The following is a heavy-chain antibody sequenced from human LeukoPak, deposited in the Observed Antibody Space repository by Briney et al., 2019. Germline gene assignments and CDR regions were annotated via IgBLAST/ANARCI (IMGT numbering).Heavy chain of an antibody. Sequence: GGSLRLSCAASGFTVSSNYMSWVRQAPGKGLEWVSVIYSGGSTYYADSVKGRFTISRDNSKNTLYLQMNSLRAEDTAVYYCARDRSSGWPPYFDYWGQGTLVTVSS. CDR2: IYSGGST. V-gene: IGHV3-66*01. CDR1: GFTVSSNY. J-gene: IGHJ4*02. CDR3: ARDRSSGWPPYFDY. D-gene: IGHD6-19*01.